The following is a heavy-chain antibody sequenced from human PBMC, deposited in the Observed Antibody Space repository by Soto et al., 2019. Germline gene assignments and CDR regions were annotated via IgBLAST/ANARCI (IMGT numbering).Heavy chain of an antibody. D-gene: IGHD1-26*01. CDR3: ARRLVGATSSFDY. V-gene: IGHV4-39*01. CDR1: GGSISSSSYY. Sequence: TSETLSLTCTVSGGSISSSSYYWGWIRQPPWKGLEWIGSIYYSGSTYYNPSLKSRVTISVDTSKNQFSLKLSSVTAADTAVYYCARRLVGATSSFDYWGQGTLVTVSS. J-gene: IGHJ4*02. CDR2: IYYSGST.